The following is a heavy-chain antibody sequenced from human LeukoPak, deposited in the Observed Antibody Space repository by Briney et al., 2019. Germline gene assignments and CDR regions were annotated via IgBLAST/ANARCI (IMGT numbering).Heavy chain of an antibody. CDR3: ARKPGIAAAGSGWFDP. CDR1: GFTFTSSA. CDR2: IVVGSGNT. V-gene: IGHV1-58*02. Sequence: SVKVSCKASGFTFTSSAMQWVRQARGQRLEWIGWIVVGSGNTNYAQKFQGRVTITADKSTSTAYMELSSLRSEDTAVYYCARKPGIAAAGSGWFDPWGQGTLVTVSS. D-gene: IGHD6-13*01. J-gene: IGHJ5*02.